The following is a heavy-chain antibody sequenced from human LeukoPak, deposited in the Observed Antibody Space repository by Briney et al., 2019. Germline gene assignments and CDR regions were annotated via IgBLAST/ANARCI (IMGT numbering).Heavy chain of an antibody. D-gene: IGHD2-15*01. CDR2: ISTRTYI. V-gene: IGHV3-69-1*01. Sequence: PGGSLRLSCAASGFTFSLFEMNWVRQAPGKGLEWISHISTRTYIAYADSVKGRFTISRDNARSSLYLQMQSLRADDTAVYYCTREQDREAAATVVGDYWGQGALVTVSS. CDR3: TREQDREAAATVVGDY. J-gene: IGHJ4*02. CDR1: GFTFSLFE.